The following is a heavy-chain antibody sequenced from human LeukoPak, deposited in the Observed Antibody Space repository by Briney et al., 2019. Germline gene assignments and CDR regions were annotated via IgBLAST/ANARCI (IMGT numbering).Heavy chain of an antibody. CDR1: EFTFSSYA. D-gene: IGHD2-21*02. J-gene: IGHJ4*02. CDR2: ISYDGSNK. V-gene: IGHV3-30-3*01. Sequence: PGGSLRLSCAASEFTFSSYAMHWVRQAPGKGLEWVAVISYDGSNKYYADSVKGRFTISRDNSKNTLCLQMNSLRAEDTAVYYCARGAYCGGDCYSDFDYWGQGTLVTVSS. CDR3: ARGAYCGGDCYSDFDY.